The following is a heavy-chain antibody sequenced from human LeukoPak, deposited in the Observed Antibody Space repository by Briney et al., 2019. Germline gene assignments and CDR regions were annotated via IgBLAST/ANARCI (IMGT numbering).Heavy chain of an antibody. J-gene: IGHJ5*02. CDR2: IIPIFGTA. CDR1: GYTFTGYY. CDR3: ARVGYCSSTSCYRVWFDP. D-gene: IGHD2-2*01. Sequence: ASVKVSCKASGYTFTGYYMHWVRQAPGQGLEWMGGIIPIFGTANYAQKFQGRVTITTDESTSTAYMELSSLRSEDTAVYYCARVGYCSSTSCYRVWFDPWGQGTLVTVSS. V-gene: IGHV1-69*05.